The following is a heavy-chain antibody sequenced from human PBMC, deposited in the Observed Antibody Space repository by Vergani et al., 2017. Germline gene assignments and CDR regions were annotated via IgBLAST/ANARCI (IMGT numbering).Heavy chain of an antibody. CDR2: IIPIFGTA. CDR3: ARGDSSRFSLVGLYAFDI. CDR1: GGTFSSYA. V-gene: IGHV1-69*01. J-gene: IGHJ3*02. Sequence: QVQLVQSGAEVKKPGSSVKVSCKASGGTFSSYAISWVRQAPGQGLEWMGGIIPIFGTANYAQKFQGRVTITADESTSTAYMELSSLRSEDTAVYYCARGDSSRFSLVGLYAFDIWGQGTMVTVPS. D-gene: IGHD6-13*01.